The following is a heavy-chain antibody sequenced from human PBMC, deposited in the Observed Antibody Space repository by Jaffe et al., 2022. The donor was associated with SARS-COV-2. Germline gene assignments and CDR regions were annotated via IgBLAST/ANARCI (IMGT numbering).Heavy chain of an antibody. J-gene: IGHJ4*02. CDR3: VRGGYYGFDY. CDR1: GYMFVDFA. Sequence: QVQVEQSGSELKNPGASVKVSCKASGYMFVDFAMNWVRQAPGQGLEWMGWINTNTGNPTYAQGFTGRFVFSMDISVSTAFLQITSLEAEDTAVYYCVRGGYYGFDYWGQGTLVTVSS. V-gene: IGHV7-4-1*02. D-gene: IGHD3-10*01. CDR2: INTNTGNP.